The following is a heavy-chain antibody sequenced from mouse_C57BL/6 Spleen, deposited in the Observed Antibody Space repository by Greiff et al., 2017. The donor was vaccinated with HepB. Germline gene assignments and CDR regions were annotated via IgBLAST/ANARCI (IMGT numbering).Heavy chain of an antibody. V-gene: IGHV1-55*01. CDR2: IYPGSGST. D-gene: IGHD2-2*01. Sequence: QVQLQQPGAELVKPGASVKMSCKASGYTFTSYWITWVTQRPGQGLEWIGDIYPGSGSTNYNEKFKSKATLTVDTASSTAYMPLSSLTSADSAVYYWASGNGYPYYFDHWRQGTTLTVSS. J-gene: IGHJ2*01. CDR1: GYTFTSYW. CDR3: ASGNGYPYYFDH.